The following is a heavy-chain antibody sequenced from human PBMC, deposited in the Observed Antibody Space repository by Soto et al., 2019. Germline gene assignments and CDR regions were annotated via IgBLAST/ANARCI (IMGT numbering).Heavy chain of an antibody. V-gene: IGHV5-51*01. CDR2: THLGESDT. Sequence: EVQLVQSGAEVKKSGESLMISCQGSGYNFANFWIAWVRHKSGKGLELMAITHLGESDTRYTPSFKGQVTISGDKNINTAYLQWNSLTASDTAMYYCARGSTYRAFWTSTLDFWGQGTLVTVSS. J-gene: IGHJ4*02. D-gene: IGHD1-1*01. CDR3: ARGSTYRAFWTSTLDF. CDR1: GYNFANFW.